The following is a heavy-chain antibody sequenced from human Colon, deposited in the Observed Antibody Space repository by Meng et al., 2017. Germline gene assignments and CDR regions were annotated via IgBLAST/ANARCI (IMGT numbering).Heavy chain of an antibody. Sequence: SVKVSCKASGGTFSSYTISWVRQAPAQGREWMGRIIPILGIANYAQKFQGRVTITADKSTSTAYMELSSLRSEDTAVYYCARVKTTATVVTYAFEIWGQGTMVTVSS. CDR2: IIPILGIA. CDR3: ARVKTTATVVTYAFEI. CDR1: GGTFSSYT. V-gene: IGHV1-69*02. D-gene: IGHD4-23*01. J-gene: IGHJ3*02.